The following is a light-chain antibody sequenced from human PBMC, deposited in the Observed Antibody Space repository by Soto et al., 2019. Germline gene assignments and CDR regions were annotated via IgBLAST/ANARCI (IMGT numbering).Light chain of an antibody. CDR2: AAS. CDR1: QGISSY. V-gene: IGKV1-9*01. J-gene: IGKJ5*01. Sequence: IQLPQSPSSLSASLGDRFTITCLASQGISSYLAWYQQKPGKAPKLLIYAASTLQSGVPSRFSGSGSGTDFTLTISSLQPEDFATYYCQQLNSYPITFGQGTRLEIK. CDR3: QQLNSYPIT.